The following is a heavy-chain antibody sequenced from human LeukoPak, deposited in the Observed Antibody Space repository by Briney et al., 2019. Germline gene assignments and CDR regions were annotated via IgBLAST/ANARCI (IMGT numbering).Heavy chain of an antibody. Sequence: GGSLRLSCAASGFTFSSYSMNWVRQAPGKGLEWVSSISSSSSYIYYADSVKGRFTISRDNAKNSLYLQMNSLRAEDTAVYYCARERHCSSTSCYPAEYFQHWGQGTLVSVSS. CDR1: GFTFSSYS. D-gene: IGHD2-2*01. CDR3: ARERHCSSTSCYPAEYFQH. J-gene: IGHJ1*01. V-gene: IGHV3-21*01. CDR2: ISSSSSYI.